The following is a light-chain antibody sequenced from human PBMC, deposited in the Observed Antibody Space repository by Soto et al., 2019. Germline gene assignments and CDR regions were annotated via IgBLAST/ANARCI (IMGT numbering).Light chain of an antibody. CDR2: AAS. CDR3: QQSFSTPLT. J-gene: IGKJ4*01. Sequence: DIQMTQSPSSLSASVGDRVTITCRASQRISSSLNWYQQKPGKAPELLIYAASSLQSGVPSRFSGSGSGTDFTLAISSLQPEDFATYYCQQSFSTPLTFGGGTKVEIK. V-gene: IGKV1-39*01. CDR1: QRISSS.